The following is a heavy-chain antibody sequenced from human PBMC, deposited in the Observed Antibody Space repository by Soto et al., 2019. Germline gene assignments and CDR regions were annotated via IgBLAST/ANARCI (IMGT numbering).Heavy chain of an antibody. CDR1: GFTFSSYA. J-gene: IGHJ4*02. Sequence: QVQLVESGGGVVQPGRSLRLSCAASGFTFSSYAMHWVRRAPGKGLECMAVMSYDGSNKYYADSVKGRFTISRDNSKNTLYLQMTSLRPEDTALYYCARDGGAYWGQGTLVIVSS. V-gene: IGHV3-30-3*01. CDR3: ARDGGAY. CDR2: MSYDGSNK. D-gene: IGHD3-16*01.